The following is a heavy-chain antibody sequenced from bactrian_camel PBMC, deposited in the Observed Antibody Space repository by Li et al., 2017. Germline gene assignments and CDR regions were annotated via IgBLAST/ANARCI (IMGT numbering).Heavy chain of an antibody. J-gene: IGHJ6*01. V-gene: IGHV3-2*01. D-gene: IGHD5*01. CDR1: GNIDDSIV. CDR3: AAASRPIFAGYRFSPVDYDS. CDR2: LDIPINYA. Sequence: HVQLVESGGGSVQAGGSLTLSCAASGNIDDSIVMAWFRQAPGKEREGVAKLDIPINYAYYAETVKGRFTISQDNTGNTIHLEMTSLKPEDSGMYYCAAASRPIFAGYRFSPVDYDSWGQGTQVTVS.